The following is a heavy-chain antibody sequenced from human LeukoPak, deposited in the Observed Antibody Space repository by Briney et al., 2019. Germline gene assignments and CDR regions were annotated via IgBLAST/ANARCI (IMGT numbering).Heavy chain of an antibody. D-gene: IGHD3-22*01. CDR2: IYYSGST. CDR3: ARLSYYYDSSESDI. J-gene: IGHJ3*02. CDR1: GGSLSSYY. Sequence: SETLSLTCTVSGGSLSSYYWTWVRQPPGKGLEWIGYIYYSGSTNYNPSLKSRVTISLDTSKNQFSLNLTSVTAADTDVYYCARLSYYYDSSESDIWGQGTMVTVSS. V-gene: IGHV4-59*08.